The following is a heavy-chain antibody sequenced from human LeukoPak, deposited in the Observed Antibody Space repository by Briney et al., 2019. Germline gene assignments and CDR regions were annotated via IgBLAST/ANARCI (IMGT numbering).Heavy chain of an antibody. D-gene: IGHD1-26*01. J-gene: IGHJ3*02. CDR3: ARATSGSYRDAAFDI. Sequence: ASVKVSCKASGYTFTGYYMHWVRQAPGQGLEWMGWINPNGGGTNYAQKFQGRVTMTRDTSISTAYMELSRLRSDDTAVYYCARATSGSYRDAAFDIWGQGTMVTVSS. CDR1: GYTFTGYY. CDR2: INPNGGGT. V-gene: IGHV1-2*02.